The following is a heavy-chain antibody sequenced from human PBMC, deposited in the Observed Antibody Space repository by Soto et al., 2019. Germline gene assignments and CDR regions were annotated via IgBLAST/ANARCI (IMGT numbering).Heavy chain of an antibody. D-gene: IGHD3-9*01. J-gene: IGHJ4*02. Sequence: SETLSLTCTVSGGSISSYYWSWIRQPPGKGLEWIGYIYYSGNTNYNPSLKSRVTISGDTSKNQFSLKLSSVTAADTAVYYCARWGADYDILPYWGQGTLVTVSS. CDR3: ARWGADYDILPY. CDR2: IYYSGNT. V-gene: IGHV4-59*01. CDR1: GGSISSYY.